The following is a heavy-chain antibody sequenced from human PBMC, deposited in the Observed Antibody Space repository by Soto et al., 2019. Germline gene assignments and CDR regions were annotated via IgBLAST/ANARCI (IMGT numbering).Heavy chain of an antibody. J-gene: IGHJ4*02. CDR1: GFTFSSFA. Sequence: GGSLRLSCAASGFTFSSFAMSWVRQAPGKGLEWASTITGSGGSTFYADSVKGRFTISRDNSKNTLYLQVNSLRAEDTAVYYCAKDPGYCSSTSCPWYFDYWGQGTLVTVSS. D-gene: IGHD2-2*01. CDR2: ITGSGGST. CDR3: AKDPGYCSSTSCPWYFDY. V-gene: IGHV3-23*01.